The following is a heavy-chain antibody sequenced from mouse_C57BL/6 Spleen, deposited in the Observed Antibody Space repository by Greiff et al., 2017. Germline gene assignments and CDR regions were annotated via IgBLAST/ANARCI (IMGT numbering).Heavy chain of an antibody. CDR3: ARRDYGSSYGFAY. J-gene: IGHJ3*01. D-gene: IGHD1-1*01. V-gene: IGHV14-2*01. CDR1: GFNIKDYY. CDR2: IDPEDGET. Sequence: VQLKESGAELVKPGASVKLSCTASGFNIKDYYMHWVKQRTEQGLEWIGRIDPEDGETKYAPKFPGKATITADTSSNTAYLQLSSLTSEDTAVYYCARRDYGSSYGFAYWGQGTLVTVSA.